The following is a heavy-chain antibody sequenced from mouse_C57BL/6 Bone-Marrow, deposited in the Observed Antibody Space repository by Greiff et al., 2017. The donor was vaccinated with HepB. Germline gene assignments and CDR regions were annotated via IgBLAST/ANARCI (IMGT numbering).Heavy chain of an antibody. D-gene: IGHD2-2*01. J-gene: IGHJ3*01. Sequence: QVQLQQPGAELVKPGASVKLSCKASGYTFTSYWMHWVKQRPGQGLEWIGMIHPNSGSTNYNEKFKSKATLTVDKSSSTAYMQLSSLPSEDSAVYYCARRGYRYGYDGAWFAYWGQGTLVTVSA. CDR1: GYTFTSYW. CDR3: ARRGYRYGYDGAWFAY. CDR2: IHPNSGST. V-gene: IGHV1-64*01.